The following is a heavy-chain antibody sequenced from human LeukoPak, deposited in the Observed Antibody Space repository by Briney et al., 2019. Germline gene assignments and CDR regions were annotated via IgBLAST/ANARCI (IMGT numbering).Heavy chain of an antibody. Sequence: GGSLRLSCAASGFTFRTYGMHWVRQAPGKGLEWVALISDDGSSKLYADSVKGRFTISRDNFRNTLYLQMNSLRLEDTAVYYCAKGGGRFHLPFDPWGQGTLVTVSS. CDR2: ISDDGSSK. V-gene: IGHV3-30*18. J-gene: IGHJ5*02. CDR1: GFTFRTYG. D-gene: IGHD3-16*01. CDR3: AKGGGRFHLPFDP.